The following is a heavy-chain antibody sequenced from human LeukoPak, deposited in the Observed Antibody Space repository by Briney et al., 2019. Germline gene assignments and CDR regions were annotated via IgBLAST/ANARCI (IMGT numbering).Heavy chain of an antibody. CDR2: IIPIFGTA. CDR1: GGTFSSYA. D-gene: IGHD1-26*01. V-gene: IGHV1-69*13. Sequence: GASVKVSCKASGGTFSSYAISWVQQAPGQGLEWMGGIIPIFGTANYAQKFQGRVTITADESTSTAYMELSGLRSEDTAVYYCASSSGSYWDWFDPWGQGTLVTVSS. J-gene: IGHJ5*02. CDR3: ASSSGSYWDWFDP.